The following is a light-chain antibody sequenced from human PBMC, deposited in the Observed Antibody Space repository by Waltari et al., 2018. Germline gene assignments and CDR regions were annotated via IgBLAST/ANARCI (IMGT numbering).Light chain of an antibody. CDR2: INSDGSH. Sequence: QPVVTQSSSASASLGASVKLTCTLDSGHSSYAVAWYQLQAEKGPRFLMKINSDGSHSKGDEIADRFSGPGSGAERCLSIASVQSEDEADYYCQTWGTGFVIFGGGTKLTVL. CDR1: SGHSSYA. CDR3: QTWGTGFVI. V-gene: IGLV4-69*02. J-gene: IGLJ2*01.